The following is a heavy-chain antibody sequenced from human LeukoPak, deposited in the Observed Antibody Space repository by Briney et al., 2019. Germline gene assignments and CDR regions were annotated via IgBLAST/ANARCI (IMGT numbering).Heavy chain of an antibody. Sequence: GGSLRLSCAASGFTFSSYGISWVRQAPGKGLEWVANINKDGGEKYYVDSVKGRFTISGDNSKNTLYLQMDSLRAEDTAVYYCAKKKQLGTGDAFDIWGQGTMVTVSS. CDR1: GFTFSSYG. CDR3: AKKKQLGTGDAFDI. V-gene: IGHV3-7*01. CDR2: INKDGGEK. J-gene: IGHJ3*02. D-gene: IGHD5-18*01.